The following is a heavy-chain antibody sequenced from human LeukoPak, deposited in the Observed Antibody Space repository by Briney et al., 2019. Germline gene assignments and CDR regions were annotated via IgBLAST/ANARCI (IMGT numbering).Heavy chain of an antibody. CDR1: GYTFTGYY. V-gene: IGHV1-24*01. J-gene: IGHJ4*02. Sequence: ASVKVSCKASGYTFTGYYMHWVRQAPGQGLEWMGGFDPEDGETIYAQKFQGRVTMTEDTSTDTAYMELSSLRSEDTAVYYCFSSSSGWYGDYWGQGTLVTVSS. CDR2: FDPEDGET. D-gene: IGHD6-19*01. CDR3: FSSSSGWYGDY.